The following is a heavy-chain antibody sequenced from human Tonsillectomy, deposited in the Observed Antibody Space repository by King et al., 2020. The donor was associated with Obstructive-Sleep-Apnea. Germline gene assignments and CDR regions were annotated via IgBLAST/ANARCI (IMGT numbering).Heavy chain of an antibody. Sequence: QLQESGPGLVKPSETLSLTCTFSGGPISSYYWSWIRQPAGKGLEWIGRIYTSGSTNYNPSLKSQVTMSVDTSKNQFSLKLSSVTAADTAVYYCARGYCSGGSCVSYNWFDPWGQGTLVTVSS. J-gene: IGHJ5*02. V-gene: IGHV4-4*07. CDR2: IYTSGST. CDR3: ARGYCSGGSCVSYNWFDP. D-gene: IGHD2-15*01. CDR1: GGPISSYY.